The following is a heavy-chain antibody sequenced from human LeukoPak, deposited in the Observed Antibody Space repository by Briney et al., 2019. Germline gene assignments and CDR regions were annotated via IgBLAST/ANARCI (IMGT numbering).Heavy chain of an antibody. CDR2: IYYSGST. J-gene: IGHJ3*02. CDR1: GGSISSISYY. D-gene: IGHD3-3*01. V-gene: IGHV4-39*01. Sequence: PSETLSLTCTVSGGSISSISYYWGWIRQPPGKGLEWIGSIYYSGSTYYNPSLKSRVTISVDTSKNQFSLKLSPVTAADTAVYFCARLLYDFWSGYYYLDAFDIWGQGTMVTVSS. CDR3: ARLLYDFWSGYYYLDAFDI.